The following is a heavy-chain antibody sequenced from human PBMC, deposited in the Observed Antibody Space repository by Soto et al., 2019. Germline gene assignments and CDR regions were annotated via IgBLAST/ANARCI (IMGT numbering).Heavy chain of an antibody. Sequence: SGGSLRLSCSASGFNFAAYTMSWVRLTPGKGLEWVGFIRRIAYGGTTDYAASVKGRFTISRDDSRKIVYLQMSRLKIEDTAMYYCSRSLAIDFDSWGQGTLVTVSS. CDR2: IRRIAYGGTT. J-gene: IGHJ4*02. CDR3: SRSLAIDFDS. CDR1: GFNFAAYT. V-gene: IGHV3-49*04.